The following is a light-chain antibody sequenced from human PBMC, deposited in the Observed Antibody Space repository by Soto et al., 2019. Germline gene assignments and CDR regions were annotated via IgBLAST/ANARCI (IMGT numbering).Light chain of an antibody. CDR1: QIIENY. Sequence: DIQVTQSPSSLSASVGDRVTLTCRASQIIENYLNWYQQKPGKAPNLLIYGASNLQRGVPSRFSGSRSGTDFTLTINTLQPEDFATYFCQQTDNIPHTFGQWTRLEIK. CDR2: GAS. CDR3: QQTDNIPHT. V-gene: IGKV1-39*01. J-gene: IGKJ2*01.